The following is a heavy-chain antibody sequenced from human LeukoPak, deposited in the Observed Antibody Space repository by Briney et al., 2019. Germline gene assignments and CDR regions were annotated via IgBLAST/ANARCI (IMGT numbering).Heavy chain of an antibody. CDR1: GFTFSGYE. CDR2: ISSSGSTI. J-gene: IGHJ4*02. V-gene: IGHV3-48*03. D-gene: IGHD2-15*01. Sequence: GGSLRLSCAASGFTFSGYEMNWVRQAPGKGLEWVSYISSSGSTIYYADSVKGRFTISRDNAKNSLHLQMNSLRAEDTAIYYCAKDQRVVPLAYWGQGTLVTVSS. CDR3: AKDQRVVPLAY.